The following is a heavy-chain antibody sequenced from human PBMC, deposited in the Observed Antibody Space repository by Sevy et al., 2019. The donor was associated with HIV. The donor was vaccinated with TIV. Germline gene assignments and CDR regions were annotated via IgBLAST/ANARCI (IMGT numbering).Heavy chain of an antibody. CDR2: INWNSGNI. Sequence: GGSLRLSCEASGFTFDDYAMHWVRQAPGKGLEWVSGINWNSGNIGYEDSVRGRFTISRDNAKKSLFLQMNSLRGEDTAIYDCANGGTREVGATVTPFDYWGQGTLVTVSS. CDR1: GFTFDDYA. V-gene: IGHV3-9*01. J-gene: IGHJ4*02. CDR3: ANGGTREVGATVTPFDY. D-gene: IGHD4-4*01.